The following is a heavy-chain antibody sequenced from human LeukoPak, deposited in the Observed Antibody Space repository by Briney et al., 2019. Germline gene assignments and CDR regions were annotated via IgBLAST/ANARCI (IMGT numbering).Heavy chain of an antibody. CDR2: INPSGGST. Sequence: GASVKVSCKASGYTFTSYYMHWVRQAPGQGLEWMGIINPSGGSTSYAQKFQGRVTMTRDMSTSTVYMELSSLRSEDTAVYYCARDGGSVDTAMVLYYWGQGTLVTVSS. CDR3: ARDGGSVDTAMVLYY. J-gene: IGHJ4*02. D-gene: IGHD5-18*01. V-gene: IGHV1-46*01. CDR1: GYTFTSYY.